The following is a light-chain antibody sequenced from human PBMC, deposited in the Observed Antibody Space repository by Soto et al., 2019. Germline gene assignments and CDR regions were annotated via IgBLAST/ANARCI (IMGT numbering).Light chain of an antibody. CDR3: QQYSNYWT. J-gene: IGKJ1*01. V-gene: IGKV1-5*01. CDR2: DAS. CDR1: QSISSW. Sequence: DIQMTQSPSTLSASVGDRVTITCRASQSISSWLAWYQQKPGKAPKLLIYDASSLESGVPSRFSGSGSATEFTLTISSLQPDDFAAYYCQQYSNYWTFGQGTRVEIK.